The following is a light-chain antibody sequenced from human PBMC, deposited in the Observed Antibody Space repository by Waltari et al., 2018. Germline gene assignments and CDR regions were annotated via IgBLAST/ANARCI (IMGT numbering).Light chain of an antibody. CDR2: DIS. Sequence: QSALTQPRSVTGSPGQSVTISCPGITHHVDASKYVSCFQQHPGSAPKLLIFDISERPSGVPDRFSGSKSANTASLTISGLQPEDEATYFCCSFRGSYTYVFGPGTSVTV. J-gene: IGLJ1*01. CDR3: CSFRGSYTYV. CDR1: THHVDASKY. V-gene: IGLV2-11*01.